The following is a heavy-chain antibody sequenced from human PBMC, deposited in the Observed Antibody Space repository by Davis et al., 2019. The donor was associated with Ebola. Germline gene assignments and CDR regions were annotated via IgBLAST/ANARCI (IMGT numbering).Heavy chain of an antibody. J-gene: IGHJ3*02. Sequence: PGGSLRLSCAASGFTFSSYGMHWVRQAPGKGLEWVAVISYDGSNKYYADSVKGRFTISRDNSKNTLYLQMNSLRAEDTAVYYCAREVPYCSGGSCYPDAFDIWGQGTMVTVSS. V-gene: IGHV3-30*03. CDR3: AREVPYCSGGSCYPDAFDI. D-gene: IGHD2-15*01. CDR1: GFTFSSYG. CDR2: ISYDGSNK.